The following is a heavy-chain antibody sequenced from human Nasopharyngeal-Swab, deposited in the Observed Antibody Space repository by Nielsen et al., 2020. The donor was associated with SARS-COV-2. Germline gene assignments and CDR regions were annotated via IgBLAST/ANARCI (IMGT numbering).Heavy chain of an antibody. CDR3: ARGFIVATIFHYYYYMDV. CDR2: MNPNSGNT. D-gene: IGHD5-12*01. CDR1: GYTFTSYA. J-gene: IGHJ6*03. V-gene: IGHV1-8*02. Sequence: ASVKVSCKASGYTFTSYAMNLVRQATRQGLEWMGWMNPNSGNTGYAQKFQGRVTMTRNTSISTAYMELSSLRSEDTAVYYCARGFIVATIFHYYYYMDVWGKGTTVTVSS.